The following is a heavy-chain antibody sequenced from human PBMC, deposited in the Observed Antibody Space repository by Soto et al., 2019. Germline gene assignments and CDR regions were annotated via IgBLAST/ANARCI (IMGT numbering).Heavy chain of an antibody. CDR3: AKDPNGYYVGGFEF. V-gene: IGHV3-23*01. Sequence: EVQLLESGGDLVQPGGSLRLSCAASGFTFSNYAMSWVRQAPGKGLEWVSGISASGGRTLYADSVKGRFTISRDMSKSTVFLQMNSLRAEDTAVYFCAKDPNGYYVGGFEFWGQGTMVTVSS. J-gene: IGHJ3*01. CDR2: ISASGGRT. CDR1: GFTFSNYA. D-gene: IGHD5-18*01.